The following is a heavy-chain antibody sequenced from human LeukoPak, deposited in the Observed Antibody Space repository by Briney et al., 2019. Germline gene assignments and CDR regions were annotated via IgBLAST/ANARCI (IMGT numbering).Heavy chain of an antibody. CDR2: ITGDSSYI. CDR1: GFTFSTYA. Sequence: PGGSLRLSCAASGFTFSTYAMNWVRQAPGEGLKWVSCITGDSSYIYYADSVRGRFTISRDNAKNSLYLQMNSLRAEDTAGYYCVRGGAEFDYWGQGTLVTVSS. D-gene: IGHD3-16*01. CDR3: VRGGAEFDY. J-gene: IGHJ4*02. V-gene: IGHV3-21*04.